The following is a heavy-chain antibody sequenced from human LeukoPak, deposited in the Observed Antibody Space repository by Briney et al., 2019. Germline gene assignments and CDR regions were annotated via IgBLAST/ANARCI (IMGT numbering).Heavy chain of an antibody. V-gene: IGHV4-39*07. J-gene: IGHJ4*02. D-gene: IGHD1-26*01. CDR1: GGSISSSSYY. CDR2: IYYSGST. CDR3: ASLGATVY. Sequence: PSETLCLTCTVSGGSISSSSYYWGWIRQPPGKGLEWIGSIYYSGSTYYNPSLKSRVTISVDTSKKQFSLKLSSVTAADTAVYYCASLGATVYWGQGTLVTVSS.